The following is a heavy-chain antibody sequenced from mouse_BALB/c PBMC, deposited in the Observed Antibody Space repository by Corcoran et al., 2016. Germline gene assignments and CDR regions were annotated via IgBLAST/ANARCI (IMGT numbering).Heavy chain of an antibody. CDR3: ATLYYPFDY. Sequence: DVQLQESGPGLVKPSQSLSLTCSVTGYSITSGYYWNWIRQFPGNKLEWMGYISYDGSNNYNPSLKNRISITRDTSKNQFFLKLNSVTTEDTATYYCATLYYPFDYRGQGTTLTVSS. V-gene: IGHV3-6*02. CDR2: ISYDGSN. J-gene: IGHJ2*01. D-gene: IGHD1-1*01. CDR1: GYSITSGYY.